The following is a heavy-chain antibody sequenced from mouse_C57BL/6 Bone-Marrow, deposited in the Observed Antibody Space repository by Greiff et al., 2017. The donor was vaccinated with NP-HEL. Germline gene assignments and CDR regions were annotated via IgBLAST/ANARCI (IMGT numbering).Heavy chain of an antibody. D-gene: IGHD1-1*01. CDR3: ASSYYGSSYGYFDY. V-gene: IGHV1-81*01. Sequence: VQLKESGAELARPGASVKLSCKASGYTFTSYGISWVKQRTGQGLEWIGEIYPRSGNTYYNEKFKGKATLTADKSSSTAYMELRSLTSEDSAVYFCASSYYGSSYGYFDYWGQGTTLTVSS. CDR1: GYTFTSYG. J-gene: IGHJ2*01. CDR2: IYPRSGNT.